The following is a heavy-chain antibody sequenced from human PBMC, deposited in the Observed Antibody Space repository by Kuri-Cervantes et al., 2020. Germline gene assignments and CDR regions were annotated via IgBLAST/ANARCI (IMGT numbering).Heavy chain of an antibody. J-gene: IGHJ4*02. CDR2: IKGDGSDK. CDR1: GFTFNQYY. V-gene: IGHV3-7*03. Sequence: GGSLRLSCAASGFTFNQYYMSWVRQAPGKGLEWVAMIKGDGSDKYYVDSVRGRFTISRDNAKNTLYLQMNSLRAEDTAVYYCAKDLPTVTTWVSYYFDYWGQGTLVTVSS. D-gene: IGHD4-17*01. CDR3: AKDLPTVTTWVSYYFDY.